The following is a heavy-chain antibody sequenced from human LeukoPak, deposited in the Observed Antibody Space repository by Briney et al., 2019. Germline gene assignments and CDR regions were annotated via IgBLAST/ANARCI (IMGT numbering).Heavy chain of an antibody. J-gene: IGHJ4*02. Sequence: PGGSLRLSCAASGFTFSSYAMSWVRQAPGKGLEWDSAISGSGGSTYYADSVKGRFTISRDNSKNTLYLQMNSLRAEDTAVYYCANPGVDTAMALDYWGQGTLVTVSS. CDR3: ANPGVDTAMALDY. CDR1: GFTFSSYA. CDR2: ISGSGGST. D-gene: IGHD5-18*01. V-gene: IGHV3-23*01.